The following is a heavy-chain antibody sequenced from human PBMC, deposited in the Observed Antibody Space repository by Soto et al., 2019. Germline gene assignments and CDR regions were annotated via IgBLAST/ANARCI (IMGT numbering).Heavy chain of an antibody. D-gene: IGHD3-16*01. CDR1: GFTFSSYG. Sequence: PGGSLRLSCAASGFTFSSYGMHWVRQAPGKGLEWVAVISYDGSNKYYADSVKGRFTISRDNSKNTLYLQMNSLRAEDTAVYYCAKAGETWSWFDPWGQGTLVTVSS. V-gene: IGHV3-30*18. CDR3: AKAGETWSWFDP. CDR2: ISYDGSNK. J-gene: IGHJ5*02.